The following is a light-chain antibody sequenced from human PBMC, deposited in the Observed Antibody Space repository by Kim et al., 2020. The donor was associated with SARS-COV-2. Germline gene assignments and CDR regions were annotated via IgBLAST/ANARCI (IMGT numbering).Light chain of an antibody. CDR2: DTT. Sequence: QAVVTQEPSLTVSPGGTVTLTCGSSTGAVASGHYPYWFQQKPGQAPRTLIYDTTNKHSWTPARFSASLLGGKAALTLSGAQPEDEAEYYCLLYYSGARVFGGGTQLTVL. CDR3: LLYYSGARV. J-gene: IGLJ2*01. V-gene: IGLV7-46*01. CDR1: TGAVASGHY.